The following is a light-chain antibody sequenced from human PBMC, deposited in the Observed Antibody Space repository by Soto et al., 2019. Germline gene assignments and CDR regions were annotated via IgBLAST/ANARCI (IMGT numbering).Light chain of an antibody. CDR1: SANIGNNF. Sequence: QSVLTQPPSASGTPGQRVTISCSGSSANIGNNFVCWYQQHPGTAPKLLIYSINQRPSGVPDRFSGSKSGTSASLAISGLRSEDEGDYYCVSWDDSRSGLVFGTGTKVTVL. V-gene: IGLV1-47*02. CDR2: SIN. CDR3: VSWDDSRSGLV. J-gene: IGLJ1*01.